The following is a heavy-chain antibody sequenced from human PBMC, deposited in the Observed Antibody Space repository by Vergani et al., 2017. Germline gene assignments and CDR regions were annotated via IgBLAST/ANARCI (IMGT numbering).Heavy chain of an antibody. CDR1: GFTSSYYG. D-gene: IGHD1-1*01. J-gene: IGHJ1*01. CDR2: ISYDGTQK. CDR3: ATKSCGTPGCQIGYFRE. Sequence: QVHLVESGGGVVQPGRSLRLPCVVSGFTSSYYGMHWVRQAPGKGLELVAVISYDGTQKYYADSVKGRFTISRDNSKSTLYLQMNSLRTEDTAVYYCATKSCGTPGCQIGYFREWGQGTLVTVSS. V-gene: IGHV3-30*03.